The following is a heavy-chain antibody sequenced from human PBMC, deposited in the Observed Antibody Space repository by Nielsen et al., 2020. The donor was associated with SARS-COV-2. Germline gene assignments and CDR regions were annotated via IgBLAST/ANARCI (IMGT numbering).Heavy chain of an antibody. CDR1: GFTFDDYA. Sequence: GGSLRLSCAASGFTFDDYAMHWVRQAPGKGLEWVSGISWNSGSISYADSVQGRFTISRDNAKNSLYLQMNSLRAEDTALYYCAKDISWGYYDSTTGGPYFDYWGQGTLVTVSS. V-gene: IGHV3-9*01. CDR3: AKDISWGYYDSTTGGPYFDY. D-gene: IGHD3-22*01. J-gene: IGHJ4*02. CDR2: ISWNSGSI.